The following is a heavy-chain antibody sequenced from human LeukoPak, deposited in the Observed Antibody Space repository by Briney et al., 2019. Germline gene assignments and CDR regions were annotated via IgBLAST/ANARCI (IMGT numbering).Heavy chain of an antibody. CDR2: IKHSGRT. CDR3: ARAVRYCSGGGSCYSYFDY. J-gene: IGHJ4*02. Sequence: PSETLSLTCAVYGGSFSGYYWSWIRQPPGKGLEWIGEIKHSGRTNYNPSLKSRVTISVDTSKNQFSLKLSSVTAADTAVYYCARAVRYCSGGGSCYSYFDYWGQGTLVTVSS. D-gene: IGHD2-15*01. V-gene: IGHV4-34*01. CDR1: GGSFSGYY.